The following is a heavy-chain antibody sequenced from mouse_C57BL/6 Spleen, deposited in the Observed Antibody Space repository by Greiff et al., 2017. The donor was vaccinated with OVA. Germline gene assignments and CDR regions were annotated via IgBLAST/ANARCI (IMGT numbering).Heavy chain of an antibody. V-gene: IGHV1-64*01. CDR3: ARAKLFGSSYWFAY. CDR2: IHPNSGST. J-gene: IGHJ3*01. CDR1: GYTFTSYW. D-gene: IGHD1-1*01. Sequence: QVQLQQPGAELVKPGASVKLSCKASGYTFTSYWMHWVKQRPGQGLEWIGMIHPNSGSTNYNEKFKSKDTLTVDKSSSTAYMQLSSLTSEDSAVYYCARAKLFGSSYWFAYWGQGTLGTVSA.